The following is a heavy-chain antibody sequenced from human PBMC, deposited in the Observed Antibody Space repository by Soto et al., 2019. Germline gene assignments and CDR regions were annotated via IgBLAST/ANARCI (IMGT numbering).Heavy chain of an antibody. CDR2: IFYSGTT. J-gene: IGHJ5*02. Sequence: QVQLQESGPGLVKPSQTLSLTCTVSGGSISSGGYYWSWIRQHPGKGLEWIGYIFYSGTTYYNPXLXXXXXXXXXTXXXXXXXXXXXVTAADTXXXXCARSVDPWGQGTLVTVSS. CDR1: GGSISSGGYY. CDR3: ARSVDP. V-gene: IGHV4-31*01.